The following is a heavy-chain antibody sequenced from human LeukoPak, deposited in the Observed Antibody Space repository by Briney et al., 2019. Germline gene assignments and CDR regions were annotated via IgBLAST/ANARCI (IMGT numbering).Heavy chain of an antibody. Sequence: PGGSLRLSCAASGFTFSTFVMSWVRQAPGRGLEWVSTISDSGAKTYYADSVRGRFTISRDNSKNTLYLQKNSLRADDTAIYYCAKSMTLQWRGFFDLWGRGTHVTVSS. CDR2: ISDSGAKT. CDR3: AKSMTLQWRGFFDL. CDR1: GFTFSTFV. J-gene: IGHJ2*01. V-gene: IGHV3-23*01. D-gene: IGHD6-19*01.